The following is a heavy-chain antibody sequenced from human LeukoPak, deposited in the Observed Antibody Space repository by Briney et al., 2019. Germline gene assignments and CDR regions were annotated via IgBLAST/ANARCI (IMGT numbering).Heavy chain of an antibody. J-gene: IGHJ4*02. D-gene: IGHD3-3*01. CDR1: GFTFSDYY. CDR3: TGDFVGY. Sequence: GESLRLSCAASGFTFSDYYMSWVRQAPGKGLKWVSAISGSGDSTYYADSVKGRFTISRDNAKNSLYLQMNSLRAEDTALYYCTGDFVGYWGQGTLVTVSS. CDR2: ISGSGDST. V-gene: IGHV3-23*01.